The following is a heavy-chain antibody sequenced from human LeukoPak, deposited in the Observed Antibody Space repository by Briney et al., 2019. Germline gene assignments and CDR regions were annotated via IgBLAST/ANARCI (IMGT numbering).Heavy chain of an antibody. V-gene: IGHV4-59*08. CDR2: IYYSGST. CDR1: GGSITTYY. J-gene: IGHJ5*02. Sequence: KASETLSLTCTVSGGSITTYYCSWIRQSPGKGLEWIGYIYYSGSTNYNPSLKSRVTISVDTSKNQFSLKLSSVTAADTAVYYCARGREWELLSWGQGTLVTVSS. D-gene: IGHD1-26*01. CDR3: ARGREWELLS.